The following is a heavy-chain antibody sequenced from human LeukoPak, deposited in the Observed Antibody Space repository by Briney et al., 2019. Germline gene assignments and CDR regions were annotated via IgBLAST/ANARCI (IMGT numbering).Heavy chain of an antibody. CDR2: ITGRGESI. CDR3: AKDRRLAAFDY. V-gene: IGHV3-23*01. J-gene: IGHJ4*02. Sequence: GGSLRLSCAASGFTFSSYGMNWVRQAPGKGLEWVSGITGRGESIYYAGSVKGRFTISRDNSKNTLYLQMNSLRAEDTAVYYCAKDRRLAAFDYGGQGTLVTVSS. D-gene: IGHD6-25*01. CDR1: GFTFSSYG.